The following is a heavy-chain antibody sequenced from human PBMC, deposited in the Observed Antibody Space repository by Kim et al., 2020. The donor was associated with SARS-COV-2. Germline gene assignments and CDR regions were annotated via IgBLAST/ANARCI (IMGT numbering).Heavy chain of an antibody. CDR3: TKGAEGSFQQ. V-gene: IGHV3-74*01. CDR2: LNSDGSVE. Sequence: GGSLRLSCAASGLTFRDYYMYWVRQAPGKGLLCVSRLNSDGSVEDYADSVVGRVTVSRDNARNTMSLQMNSLRAEDTGVYYCTKGAEGSFQQWGRGTVVTLAP. J-gene: IGHJ1*01. CDR1: GLTFRDYY.